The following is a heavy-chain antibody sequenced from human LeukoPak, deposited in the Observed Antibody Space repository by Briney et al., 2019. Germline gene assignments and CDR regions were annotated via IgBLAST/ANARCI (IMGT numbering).Heavy chain of an antibody. CDR3: AREWGLNGIDY. Sequence: SETLSLTCTVSGGSISSSSYYWGWIRQPPGKGLEWIGSIYYSGSTYYNPSLKSRVTISVDTSKNQFSLKLSSVTAADTAVYYCAREWGLNGIDYWGQGTLVTVSS. D-gene: IGHD3-16*01. J-gene: IGHJ4*02. V-gene: IGHV4-39*07. CDR2: IYYSGST. CDR1: GGSISSSSYY.